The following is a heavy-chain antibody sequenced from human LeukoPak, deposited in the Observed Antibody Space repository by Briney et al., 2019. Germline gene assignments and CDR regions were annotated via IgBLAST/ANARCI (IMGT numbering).Heavy chain of an antibody. CDR3: ARDKPIYGSGSYFDY. CDR1: GFTLSNFD. Sequence: GGSLRLSCEASGFTLSNFDMSWVRQAPGKGLEWVSAIRTSGSIYYGESVKGRFTISRDNSKNTLYLQMNSLRAEDTAVYYCARDKPIYGSGSYFDYWGQGTLVTVSS. J-gene: IGHJ4*02. V-gene: IGHV3-23*05. CDR2: IRTSGSI. D-gene: IGHD3-10*01.